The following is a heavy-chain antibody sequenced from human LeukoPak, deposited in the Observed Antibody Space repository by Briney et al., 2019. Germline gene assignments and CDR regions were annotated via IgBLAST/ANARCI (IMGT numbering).Heavy chain of an antibody. CDR1: GFTFSSYG. V-gene: IGHV3-33*01. CDR3: ARDDRAQTMSDAFDI. CDR2: IWYDGSNK. J-gene: IGHJ3*02. D-gene: IGHD3-10*02. Sequence: GGSLRLSCAASGFTFSSYGMHWVRQAPGKGLEWVAVIWYDGSNKYYADSVKGRFTISRDNSKNTLYLQMNSLRAEDTAVYYCARDDRAQTMSDAFDIWGQRTMVTVSS.